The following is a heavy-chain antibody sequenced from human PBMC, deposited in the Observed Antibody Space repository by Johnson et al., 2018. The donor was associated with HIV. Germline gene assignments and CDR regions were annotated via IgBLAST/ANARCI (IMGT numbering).Heavy chain of an antibody. J-gene: IGHJ3*02. D-gene: IGHD1-26*01. CDR1: GFTVSNNY. CDR2: IYRDNST. V-gene: IGHV3-66*01. CDR3: AKESKWESRTPHAFDM. Sequence: VQLVESGGGVVRPGGSLRLSCAASGFTVSNNYMNWVRQAPGKWLEWVSLIYRDNSTYYADSVKGRFTISRDNSKNTLYLQMNGLRAEDTAVYYCAKESKWESRTPHAFDMWGQGTMVTVSS.